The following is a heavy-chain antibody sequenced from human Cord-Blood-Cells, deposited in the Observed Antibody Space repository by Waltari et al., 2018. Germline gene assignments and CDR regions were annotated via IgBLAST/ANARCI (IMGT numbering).Heavy chain of an antibody. CDR3: ARHLAAAGLGAFDI. Sequence: EVQLVQSGAEVKKPGEALKISCKASGSSFTSYWHGWVRQMPGKGLEWMGIIYPGDSDTRYSPSFQGQVTISADKSISTAYLQWSSLKASDTAMYYCARHLAAAGLGAFDIWGQGTMVTVSS. CDR2: IYPGDSDT. D-gene: IGHD6-13*01. J-gene: IGHJ3*02. CDR1: GSSFTSYW. V-gene: IGHV5-51*01.